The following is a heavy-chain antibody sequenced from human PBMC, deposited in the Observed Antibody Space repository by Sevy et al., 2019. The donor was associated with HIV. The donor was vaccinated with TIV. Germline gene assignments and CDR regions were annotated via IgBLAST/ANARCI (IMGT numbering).Heavy chain of an antibody. Sequence: GGSLRLSCTASGFTFSDYYMSWIRQAPGKGLEWVSDISTNSNNIYYADSVKGRFTISRDNSKKTLYLQMNSLGAEDTAVYYCARGWSDFDYWGQGTLVTVSS. D-gene: IGHD6-19*01. J-gene: IGHJ4*02. CDR3: ARGWSDFDY. CDR2: ISTNSNNI. CDR1: GFTFSDYY. V-gene: IGHV3-11*04.